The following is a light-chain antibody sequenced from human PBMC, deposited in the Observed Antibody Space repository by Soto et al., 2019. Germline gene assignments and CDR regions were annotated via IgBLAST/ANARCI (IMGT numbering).Light chain of an antibody. V-gene: IGKV3-11*01. J-gene: IGKJ5*01. CDR2: DAY. CDR1: QSFRGL. CDR3: QQRHMWLIT. Sequence: VVLSQPSLTLSVSQGERATLSWRASQSFRGLLAWYEQKPGQANRLLIYDAYNRATGIPPRFSGSGSGTDFTITISSLEPEDVGVYYCQQRHMWLITFGQGTRLDI.